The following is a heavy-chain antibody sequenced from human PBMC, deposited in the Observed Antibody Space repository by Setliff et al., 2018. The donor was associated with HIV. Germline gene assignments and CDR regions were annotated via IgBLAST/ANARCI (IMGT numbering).Heavy chain of an antibody. CDR3: ARGVIDSSGYSRYNWFDP. CDR2: INAGNGNT. CDR1: GYTFTSYA. D-gene: IGHD3-22*01. Sequence: GASVKVSCKASGYTFTSYAMHWVRQAPGQRLEWMGWINAGNGNTKYSQKFQGRVTITRDTSASTAYMELSSLRSEDTAVYYCARGVIDSSGYSRYNWFDPWGQGTLVTVSS. J-gene: IGHJ5*02. V-gene: IGHV1-3*01.